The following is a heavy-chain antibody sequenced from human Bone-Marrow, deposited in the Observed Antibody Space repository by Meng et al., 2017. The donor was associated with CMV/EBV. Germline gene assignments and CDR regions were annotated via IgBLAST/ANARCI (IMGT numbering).Heavy chain of an antibody. CDR2: ISSSSSYI. D-gene: IGHD1-14*01. CDR3: ARDSVNREVGYYYYYGMDV. J-gene: IGHJ6*02. Sequence: GESLKISCAASGFTFSSYSMNWVRQAPGKGLEWVSSISSSSSYIYYADSVKGRFTISRDNAKNSLYLQMNSLRAEDTAVYYCARDSVNREVGYYYYYGMDVWGQGTTVTVSS. CDR1: GFTFSSYS. V-gene: IGHV3-21*01.